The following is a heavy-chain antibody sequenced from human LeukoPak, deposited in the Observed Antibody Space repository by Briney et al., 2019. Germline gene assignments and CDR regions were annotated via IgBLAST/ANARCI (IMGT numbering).Heavy chain of an antibody. D-gene: IGHD3-22*01. V-gene: IGHV3-48*01. J-gene: IGHJ3*02. Sequence: GGSLRLSCAASGFTFSSYGMHWVRQAPGKGLEWVSYISSSSSTIYYADSVKGRFSISRDNAKNSLYLQMNSLRAEDTAVYYCAREGSNTMIVVVYAFDIWGQGTMVTVSS. CDR3: AREGSNTMIVVVYAFDI. CDR2: ISSSSSTI. CDR1: GFTFSSYG.